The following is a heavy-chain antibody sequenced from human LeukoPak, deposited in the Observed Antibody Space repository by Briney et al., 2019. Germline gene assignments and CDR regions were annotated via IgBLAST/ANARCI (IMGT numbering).Heavy chain of an antibody. CDR3: ARDPYDFWSGHDAFDI. CDR2: ISSSSSYI. CDR1: GFTFSSYS. V-gene: IGHV3-21*01. Sequence: GGSLRLSCAASGFTFSSYSMNWVRQAPGKGLEWVSSISSSSSYIYYADSVKGRFTISRDNAKNSLYLQMNSLRAEDTAVYYCARDPYDFWSGHDAFDIWGQGTMVTVSS. D-gene: IGHD3-3*01. J-gene: IGHJ3*02.